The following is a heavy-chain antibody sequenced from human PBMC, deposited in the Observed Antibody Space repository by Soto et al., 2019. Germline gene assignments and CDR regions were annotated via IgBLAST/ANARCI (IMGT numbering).Heavy chain of an antibody. D-gene: IGHD3-9*01. Sequence: ASVKVSCKASGYTFTTYYVHWVRQAPGQGLEWMGIINPTGGSTSYAQKFPGRVTMTRDTSTSTVYMELSSLRSEDTAVYYCARAADLNYDIVTGYYFDYWGQGTMVTVSS. CDR1: GYTFTTYY. CDR2: INPTGGST. CDR3: ARAADLNYDIVTGYYFDY. J-gene: IGHJ4*02. V-gene: IGHV1-46*01.